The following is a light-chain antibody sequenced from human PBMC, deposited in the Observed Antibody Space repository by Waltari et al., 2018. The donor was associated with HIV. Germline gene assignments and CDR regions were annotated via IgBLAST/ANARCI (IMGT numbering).Light chain of an antibody. CDR1: RDISTD. V-gene: IGKV1-27*01. CDR3: QNYDSAPVA. Sequence: DIQMSQTPSSLSASVGDRVTITCRASRDISTDLAWYQQKSGEVPKLLIYGASTLRSGLSSRFRGSGSATEFTLTINGLQPEDAASYYCQNYDSAPVAFGQGTRLEI. CDR2: GAS. J-gene: IGKJ5*01.